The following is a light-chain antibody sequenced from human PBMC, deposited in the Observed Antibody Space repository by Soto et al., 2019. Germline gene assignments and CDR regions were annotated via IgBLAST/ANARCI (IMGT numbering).Light chain of an antibody. CDR1: QSISSW. CDR3: QQYNSYSPLT. Sequence: DIQMTQSPSTLSASIGDRVTITCRASQSISSWLAWYQQKPGKAPSLLIYMASTLEGGVPSRFSGSGSGTEFTLTISSLQPDDSATYSCQQYNSYSPLTFGGGTKVEIK. CDR2: MAS. V-gene: IGKV1-5*03. J-gene: IGKJ4*01.